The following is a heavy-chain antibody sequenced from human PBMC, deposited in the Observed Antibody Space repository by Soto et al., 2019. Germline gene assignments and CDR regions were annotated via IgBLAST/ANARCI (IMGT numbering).Heavy chain of an antibody. V-gene: IGHV1-8*01. CDR3: ARDGAQADYDFWSGYNNWFDP. J-gene: IGHJ5*02. CDR1: GDTFTTYD. D-gene: IGHD3-3*01. Sequence: ASVKVSCKASGDTFTTYDINWVRQATGHGLEWMGWINPNSGNIGYAQRLQGRVTMTRDTAIRTAYMEVSSLRSDDTAVYYCARDGAQADYDFWSGYNNWFDPWGQGTLVTVSS. CDR2: INPNSGNI.